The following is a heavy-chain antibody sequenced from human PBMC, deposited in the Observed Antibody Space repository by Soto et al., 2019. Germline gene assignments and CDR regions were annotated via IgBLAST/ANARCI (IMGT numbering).Heavy chain of an antibody. J-gene: IGHJ3*02. CDR3: ARDFVGYCSSTSCPGGAFDI. Sequence: GGSLRLSCAASGFTFSSYSMNWVRQAPGKGLEWVSSISSSSSYIYYADSVKGRFTISRDNAKNSLYLQMNSLRAEDTAVYYCARDFVGYCSSTSCPGGAFDIWGQGTMVTVSS. D-gene: IGHD2-2*01. CDR2: ISSSSSYI. CDR1: GFTFSSYS. V-gene: IGHV3-21*01.